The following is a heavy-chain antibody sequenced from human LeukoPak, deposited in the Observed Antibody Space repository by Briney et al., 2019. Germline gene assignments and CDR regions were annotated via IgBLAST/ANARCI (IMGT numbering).Heavy chain of an antibody. J-gene: IGHJ4*02. Sequence: SETLSLTCTVSGGSISSYYWSWIRQPPGKGLEWIGYIYYSGSTNYNPSLKSRVTISVDTSKNQFSLKLSSVTAADTAVYYCTMMIRGVPFWGQGTLVTVSS. D-gene: IGHD3-10*01. CDR2: IYYSGST. CDR1: GGSISSYY. CDR3: TMMIRGVPF. V-gene: IGHV4-59*01.